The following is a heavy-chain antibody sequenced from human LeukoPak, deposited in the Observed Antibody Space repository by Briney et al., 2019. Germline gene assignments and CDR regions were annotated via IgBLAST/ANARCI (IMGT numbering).Heavy chain of an antibody. Sequence: SVKVSCKASGGAFSSYAISWVRQAPGQGLEWMGGIIPIFGTANCAQKFQGRVTITTDESTSTAYMELSSLRSEDTAVYYCASHEGRYGGNSYWGQGTLVTVSS. CDR1: GGAFSSYA. CDR2: IIPIFGTA. V-gene: IGHV1-69*05. J-gene: IGHJ4*02. CDR3: ASHEGRYGGNSY. D-gene: IGHD4-23*01.